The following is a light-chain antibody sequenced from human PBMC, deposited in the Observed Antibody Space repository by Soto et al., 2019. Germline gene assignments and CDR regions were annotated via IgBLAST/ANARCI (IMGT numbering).Light chain of an antibody. J-gene: IGKJ1*01. V-gene: IGKV3-20*01. CDR3: HQYGFSPVT. CDR2: GAS. CDR1: QGVDNY. Sequence: EIVLTQSPGTLSLSPGERATLSCRASQGVDNYLAWYQQKPLQAPRLLIYGASSRATGIPDRFSGSGYGTDFTRTISRLEPEDFAVDFCHQYGFSPVTFGQGTTVEIK.